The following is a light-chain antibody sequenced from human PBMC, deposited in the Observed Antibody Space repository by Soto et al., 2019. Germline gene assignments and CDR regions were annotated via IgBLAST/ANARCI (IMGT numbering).Light chain of an antibody. CDR2: DVS. CDR3: CSHAGSFTLV. J-gene: IGLJ2*01. V-gene: IGLV2-11*01. Sequence: QSALTQPRSVSGSPGQSVTISCTGTSSDVGGYNYVSWYQKYPGKAPRLMIYDVSKRPSGVPDRFSGSKSGNTASLTISGIQAEDEADYYCCSHAGSFTLVFGGGTKLTVL. CDR1: SSDVGGYNY.